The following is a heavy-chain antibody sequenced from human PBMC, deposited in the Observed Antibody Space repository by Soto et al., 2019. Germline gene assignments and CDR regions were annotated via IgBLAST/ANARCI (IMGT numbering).Heavy chain of an antibody. CDR3: TRGTTLAIFVYGMDV. CDR2: ISNDGSNY. CDR1: GFTFTSYA. V-gene: IGHV3-30-3*01. Sequence: QVQLVESGGGVVQPGRSLRLSCAASGFTFTSYAMHWVRQAPGKGLEWVAVISNDGSNYYYADSVRGRFTISRDNTKNTLFLQMSSLRGEDSGVYYCTRGTTLAIFVYGMDVWGRGPRVTVSS. D-gene: IGHD3-3*01. J-gene: IGHJ6*02.